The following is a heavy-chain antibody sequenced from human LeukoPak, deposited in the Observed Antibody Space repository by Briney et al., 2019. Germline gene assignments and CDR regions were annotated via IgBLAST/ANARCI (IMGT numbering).Heavy chain of an antibody. D-gene: IGHD3-10*01. CDR1: GGSISNFY. V-gene: IGHV4-4*07. Sequence: PSETLSLTCTVSGGSISNFYWSWIRQPAGEGLEWIGHIYFTGSTNYNPSLKSRATMSVDTSRNQFSLRLNSMTAADTAVYFCARETALRLDYWGQGTLVTVSS. CDR3: ARETALRLDY. J-gene: IGHJ4*02. CDR2: IYFTGST.